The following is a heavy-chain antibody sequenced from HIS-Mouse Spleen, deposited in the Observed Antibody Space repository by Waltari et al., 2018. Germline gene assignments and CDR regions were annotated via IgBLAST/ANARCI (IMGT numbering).Heavy chain of an antibody. V-gene: IGHV4-34*01. CDR2: INHSGST. CDR1: GGSCSGYY. D-gene: IGHD4-17*01. Sequence: QVQLQQWGAGLLKPSETLSLTCAVYGGSCSGYYWRWIRQPPGKGLEWIGEINHSGSTNYNPSLKSRVTISVDTSKNQFSLKLSSVTAADTAVYYCARVPDYGDYWYFDLWGRGTLVTVSS. J-gene: IGHJ2*01. CDR3: ARVPDYGDYWYFDL.